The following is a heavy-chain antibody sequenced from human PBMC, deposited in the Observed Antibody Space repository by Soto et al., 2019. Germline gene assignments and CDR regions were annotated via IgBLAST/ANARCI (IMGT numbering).Heavy chain of an antibody. CDR1: GGSISSGGFY. V-gene: IGHV4-31*03. Sequence: SETLSLTCTVSGGSISSGGFYWSWIRQRPGKGLEWIGYIYYSGSTYYNPSLKSRVTISVDTSKNQFSLKLSSVTAADTAVYYCARDSARGRGYGMDVWGQGTTVTVSS. CDR2: IYYSGST. CDR3: ARDSARGRGYGMDV. J-gene: IGHJ6*02. D-gene: IGHD3-16*01.